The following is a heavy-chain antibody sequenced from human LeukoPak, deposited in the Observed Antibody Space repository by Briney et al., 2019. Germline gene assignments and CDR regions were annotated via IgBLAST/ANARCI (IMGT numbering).Heavy chain of an antibody. Sequence: GGSLRLSCAVSEVTFNTYDMYWVRQATGKGLEWVSAIAMSGTTYYSASVRGRFTISREHAKKSLDLQMNSLGVGDTAVYYCATGRTRDTNYPFVYWGQGTLVTVSS. J-gene: IGHJ4*02. CDR3: ATGRTRDTNYPFVY. CDR1: EVTFNTYD. V-gene: IGHV3-13*01. D-gene: IGHD5-24*01. CDR2: IAMSGTT.